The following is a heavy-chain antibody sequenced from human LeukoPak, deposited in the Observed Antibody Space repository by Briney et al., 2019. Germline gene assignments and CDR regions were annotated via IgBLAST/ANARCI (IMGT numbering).Heavy chain of an antibody. V-gene: IGHV3-21*01. J-gene: IGHJ4*02. Sequence: GGSLRLSCAASGFTFSDYSMNWVRQAPGKGLEWVSSISSTSSYIFYADSVKGRFTISRDNAKNSLYLQMNSLRAEDTAVYYCAREPQYYYGSGSNYYFDCWGQGTLVTVSS. D-gene: IGHD3-10*01. CDR3: AREPQYYYGSGSNYYFDC. CDR1: GFTFSDYS. CDR2: ISSTSSYI.